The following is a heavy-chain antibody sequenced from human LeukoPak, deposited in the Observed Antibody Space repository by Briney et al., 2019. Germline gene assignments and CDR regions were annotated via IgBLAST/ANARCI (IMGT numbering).Heavy chain of an antibody. D-gene: IGHD5-12*01. V-gene: IGHV1-69*04. CDR3: ARGSGARGYSGYDPAAAPVDY. CDR2: IIPILGIA. J-gene: IGHJ4*02. Sequence: GASVKVSCKASGGTFSSYAISWVRQAPGQGLEWMGRIIPILGIANYAQKFQGRVTITADKSTSTAYMELSSLRSEDTAVYYCARGSGARGYSGYDPAAAPVDYWGQGTLVTVSS. CDR1: GGTFSSYA.